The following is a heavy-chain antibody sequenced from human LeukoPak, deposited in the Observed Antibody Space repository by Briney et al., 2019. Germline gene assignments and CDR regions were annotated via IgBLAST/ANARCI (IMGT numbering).Heavy chain of an antibody. D-gene: IGHD1-26*01. CDR3: AREEDSGSSLI. CDR2: IYYSGST. V-gene: IGHV4-39*02. J-gene: IGHJ3*02. CDR1: GGSISSSSYY. Sequence: SETLSLTCTVSGGSISSSSYYWGWIRQPPGKGLEWIGSIYYSGSTYYNPSLKSRVTISVDTSKNQFSLKLSSVTAADTAVYYCAREEDSGSSLIWGQGTMVTVSS.